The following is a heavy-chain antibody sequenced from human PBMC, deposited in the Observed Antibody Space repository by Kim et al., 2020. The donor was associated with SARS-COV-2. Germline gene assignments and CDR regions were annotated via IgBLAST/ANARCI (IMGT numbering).Heavy chain of an antibody. CDR2: IYYSGST. V-gene: IGHV4-59*01. CDR1: GGSISSNY. D-gene: IGHD5-18*01. J-gene: IGHJ4*02. Sequence: SETLSLTCTVSGGSISSNYWSWIRQPPGKGLEWIGYIYYSGSTNYNSSLKSRVTISVDTSKNKFSLKLSSVTAADTAAYYCARGQLWPDYWGQGTLVTVS. CDR3: ARGQLWPDY.